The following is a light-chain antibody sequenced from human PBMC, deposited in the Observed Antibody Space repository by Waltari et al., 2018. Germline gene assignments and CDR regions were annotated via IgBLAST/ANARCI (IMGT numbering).Light chain of an antibody. V-gene: IGLV3-21*04. CDR1: DIASKR. J-gene: IGLJ2*01. CDR2: YNS. Sequence: SYDLTQPPSVSVAPGMTARITCEGTDIASKRFHWYQQKPGQAPVLVMYYNSDRPSGIPERFSGSNSGNTATLTITRVEAGDEADYYCQAWHTGTSHVVFGGGTKLTVL. CDR3: QAWHTGTSHVV.